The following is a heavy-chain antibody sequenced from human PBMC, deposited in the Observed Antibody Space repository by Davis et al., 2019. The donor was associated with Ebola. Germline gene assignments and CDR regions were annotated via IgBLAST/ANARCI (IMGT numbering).Heavy chain of an antibody. D-gene: IGHD1-26*01. Sequence: GESLKISCAASGFTSSSYWMHWVRQAPGKGLVWVSCINRDGSTTTYADSVKGRFTISRDNAKNTLYLQMNNLRVEDTAVYYCATLPGYYWGQGTLVTVSS. CDR2: INRDGSTT. V-gene: IGHV3-74*03. CDR1: GFTSSSYW. J-gene: IGHJ4*02. CDR3: ATLPGYY.